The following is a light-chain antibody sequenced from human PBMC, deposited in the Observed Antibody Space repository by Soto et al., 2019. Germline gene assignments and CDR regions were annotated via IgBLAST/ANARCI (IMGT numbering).Light chain of an antibody. Sequence: DIQMTQSPSTLSASVGDRVTITCRASQSISSWLAWYQQKPGKAPKLLIYDASSLESGVPSRFSGSGSGTEFTLTIXSLQPDXFXXYXCQQYNSYSWTFGQGTKVEIK. J-gene: IGKJ1*01. CDR2: DAS. CDR3: QQYNSYSWT. CDR1: QSISSW. V-gene: IGKV1-5*01.